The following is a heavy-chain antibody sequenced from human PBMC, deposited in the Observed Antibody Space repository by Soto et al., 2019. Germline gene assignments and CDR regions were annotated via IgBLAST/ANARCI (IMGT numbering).Heavy chain of an antibody. D-gene: IGHD6-19*01. CDR1: GDSISDTIYY. CDR2: IHYSGTT. Sequence: SETLSLTCRVSGDSISDTIYYWGWVRQPPGKGLEWIGSIHYSGTTQFHPSLKTRVTISVDTSKNEFSLRLRSVTAADTAVEYCVRHLKAGAAAMPYWGQGIPVTVSS. CDR3: VRHLKAGAAAMPY. V-gene: IGHV4-39*01. J-gene: IGHJ4*02.